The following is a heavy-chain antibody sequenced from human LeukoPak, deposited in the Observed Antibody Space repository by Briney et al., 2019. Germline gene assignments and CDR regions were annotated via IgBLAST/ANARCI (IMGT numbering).Heavy chain of an antibody. D-gene: IGHD3-22*01. V-gene: IGHV1-8*01. CDR2: MNPNSGNT. CDR3: ARDRDRSGYYSWYYFDY. CDR1: GYTFTSYD. Sequence: ASVKVSCRASGYTFTSYDINWVRQATGQGLEWMGWMNPNSGNTGYAQKFQGRVTMTRNTSISTAYMELRSLRSDDTAVYYCARDRDRSGYYSWYYFDYWGQGTLVTVSS. J-gene: IGHJ4*02.